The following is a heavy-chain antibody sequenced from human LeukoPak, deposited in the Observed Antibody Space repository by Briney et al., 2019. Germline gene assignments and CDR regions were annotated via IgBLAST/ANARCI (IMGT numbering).Heavy chain of an antibody. CDR2: IEGGAIDT. J-gene: IGHJ4*02. CDR1: GFIFSLYW. Sequence: GGSLRLSCKASGFIFSLYWMHWVRQVPGRGLVWVSRIEGGAIDTDYADFVKGRFTISRDNAKNTVYLQMTSLRVEDTAVYYCTNSDDYGDYWGQGTLVTVSS. V-gene: IGHV3-74*01. CDR3: TNSDDYGDY. D-gene: IGHD1-7*01.